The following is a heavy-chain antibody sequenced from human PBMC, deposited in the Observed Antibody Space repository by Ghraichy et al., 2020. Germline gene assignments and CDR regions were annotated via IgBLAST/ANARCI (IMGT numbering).Heavy chain of an antibody. CDR1: GFTFSTYS. Sequence: GGSLRLSCEDSGFTFSTYSMNWVRQAPGKGLEWIAYINSGSTTIFYADSVKRRFTISRDNAKKSLFLQMNSLTVEDTAVFYCASGGNFFDYWGKGTLVTVSS. CDR2: INSGSTTI. J-gene: IGHJ4*02. D-gene: IGHD3-16*01. V-gene: IGHV3-48*01. CDR3: ASGGNFFDY.